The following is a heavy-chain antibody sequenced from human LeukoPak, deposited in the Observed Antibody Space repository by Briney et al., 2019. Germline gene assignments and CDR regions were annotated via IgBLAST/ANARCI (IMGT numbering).Heavy chain of an antibody. CDR3: ATDRGY. J-gene: IGHJ4*02. CDR2: ISTSISST. Sequence: GSLRLSCAASGFTFSNYNMRWVRQAPGKGLQWVSYISTSISSTSYADSVKGRFTISRDNAKNSLSLQMNSLKAEDTAVYYCATDRGYWGQGTLVTVSS. V-gene: IGHV3-48*04. CDR1: GFTFSNYN.